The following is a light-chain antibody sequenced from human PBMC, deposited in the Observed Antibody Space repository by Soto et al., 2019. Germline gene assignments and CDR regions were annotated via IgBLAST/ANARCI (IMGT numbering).Light chain of an antibody. V-gene: IGLV1-40*01. CDR1: SSNIGAGYD. CDR3: QSHDSRHVV. CDR2: GNS. J-gene: IGLJ2*01. Sequence: QSVLTQPPSVSGAPGQRVTISCTGSSSNIGAGYDVHWYQQLPGTAPKLLIYGNSNRPSGVPDRFSGSKSGTSASLAITGLQAEDEADYYCQSHDSRHVVFGGGTKVTVL.